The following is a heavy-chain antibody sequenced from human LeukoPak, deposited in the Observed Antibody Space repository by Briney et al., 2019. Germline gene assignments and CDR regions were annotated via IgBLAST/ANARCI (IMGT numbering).Heavy chain of an antibody. D-gene: IGHD5-18*01. CDR1: GFTFSSYA. J-gene: IGHJ4*02. CDR3: ARDGNRYSYGSFDY. V-gene: IGHV3-30*04. Sequence: GGSLRLSCAASGFTFSSYAMHWVRQAPGKGLERVAVISYDGSNKYYADSVKGRFTISRDNSKNTLYLQMNSLRAEDTAVYYCARDGNRYSYGSFDYWGQGTLVTVSS. CDR2: ISYDGSNK.